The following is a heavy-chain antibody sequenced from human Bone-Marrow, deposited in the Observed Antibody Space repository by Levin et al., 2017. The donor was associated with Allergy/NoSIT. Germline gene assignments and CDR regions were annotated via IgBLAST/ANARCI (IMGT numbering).Heavy chain of an antibody. CDR3: AKTSYASGSQFDAVDV. D-gene: IGHD3-10*01. J-gene: IGHJ3*01. CDR2: IYYNGRT. V-gene: IGHV4-39*01. Sequence: SETLSLTCTVSGGPISSSSYYWGWIRQPPGKGLEWIGSIYYNGRTLYNPSLKSRVTMSVDASKTQFSLRLRSVTAADTAMYFCAKTSYASGSQFDAVDVWGRGTMVTVSS. CDR1: GGPISSSSYY.